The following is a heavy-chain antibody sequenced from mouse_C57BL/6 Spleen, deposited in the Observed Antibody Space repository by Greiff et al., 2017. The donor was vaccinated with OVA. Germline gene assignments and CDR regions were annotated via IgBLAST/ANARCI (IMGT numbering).Heavy chain of an antibody. Sequence: VKLQESGAELARPGASVKMSCKASGYTFTSYTMHWVKQRPGQGLEWIGYINPSSGYTKYNQKFKDKATLTADKSSSTAYMQLSSLTSEDSAVYYCARDSSGHYFDYWGQGTTLTVSS. CDR1: GYTFTSYT. V-gene: IGHV1-4*01. J-gene: IGHJ2*01. D-gene: IGHD3-2*02. CDR2: INPSSGYT. CDR3: ARDSSGHYFDY.